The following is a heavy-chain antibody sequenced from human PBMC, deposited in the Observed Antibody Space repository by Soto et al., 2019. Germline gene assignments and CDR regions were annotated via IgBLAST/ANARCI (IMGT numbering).Heavy chain of an antibody. CDR2: IYTSGST. Sequence: SETLSLTCTVSGGSISNYYWSWIRQPAGKGLEWIGRIYTSGSTDYNPSLKSRVTISIDTSKNQFSLKVTSMTAADSAMYYCASVIGGDSEYYFDFWGQGALVTVSS. V-gene: IGHV4-4*07. CDR1: GGSISNYY. J-gene: IGHJ4*02. CDR3: ASVIGGDSEYYFDF. D-gene: IGHD2-21*02.